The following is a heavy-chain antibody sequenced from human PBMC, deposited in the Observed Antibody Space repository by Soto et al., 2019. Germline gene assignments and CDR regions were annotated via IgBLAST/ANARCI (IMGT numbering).Heavy chain of an antibody. CDR1: GGSFSGYY. CDR3: ARGRLAPDIVVVPAAHSGNWFDP. D-gene: IGHD2-2*01. CDR2: INHSGST. J-gene: IGHJ5*02. V-gene: IGHV4-34*01. Sequence: SETLSLTCAVYGGSFSGYYWSWIRQPPGKGLEWIGEINHSGSTNYNPSLKSRVTISVDTSKNQFSLKLSSVTAADTAVYYCARGRLAPDIVVVPAAHSGNWFDPWGQGTLVTVSS.